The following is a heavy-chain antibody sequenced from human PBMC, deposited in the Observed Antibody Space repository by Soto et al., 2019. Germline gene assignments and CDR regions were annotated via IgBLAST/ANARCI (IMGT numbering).Heavy chain of an antibody. CDR3: ARETYNSGENAFDI. J-gene: IGHJ3*02. V-gene: IGHV4-31*03. CDR1: GGSISSGGYY. Sequence: ASETLSLTCTVSGGSISSGGYYWSWIRQHPGKGLEWIGYIYYSGSTYYNPSLKSRVTISVDTSKNQFSLKLSSVTAADTAVYYCARETYNSGENAFDIWGQGTMVTVSS. D-gene: IGHD3-22*01. CDR2: IYYSGST.